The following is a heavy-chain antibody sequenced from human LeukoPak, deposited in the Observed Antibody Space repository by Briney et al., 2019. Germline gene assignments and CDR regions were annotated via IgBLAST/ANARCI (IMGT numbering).Heavy chain of an antibody. J-gene: IGHJ4*02. V-gene: IGHV5-10-1*01. CDR3: AGNYYGSGSYPLC. CDR2: IDPSDSYT. Sequence: GESLKISCKGSGYSFTSYWISWVRQMPGKGLERVGRIDPSDSYTNYSPSFQGHVTISADKSISTAYLQWGSLTASDTAVYDCAGNYYGSGSYPLCWGQGTLVTVSS. D-gene: IGHD3-10*01. CDR1: GYSFTSYW.